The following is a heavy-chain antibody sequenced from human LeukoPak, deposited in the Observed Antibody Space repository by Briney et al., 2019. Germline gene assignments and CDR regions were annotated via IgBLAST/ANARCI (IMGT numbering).Heavy chain of an antibody. Sequence: GASVKVSCKASGYTFTSYDINWVRQATGQGLEWMGWMNPNSGNTGYVQKFQGRVTMTRNTSISTAYMELSSLRSEDTAVYYCASIPLGAAPNWGQGTLVTVSS. CDR3: ASIPLGAAPN. D-gene: IGHD2-21*01. CDR2: MNPNSGNT. CDR1: GYTFTSYD. J-gene: IGHJ4*02. V-gene: IGHV1-8*01.